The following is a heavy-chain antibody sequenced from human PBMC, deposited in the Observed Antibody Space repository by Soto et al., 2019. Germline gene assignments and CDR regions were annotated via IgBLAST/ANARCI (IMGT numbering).Heavy chain of an antibody. V-gene: IGHV3-23*01. CDR3: AKDRADYGSGSYSDY. J-gene: IGHJ4*02. CDR2: ISGSHGST. D-gene: IGHD3-10*01. CDR1: GFTFNTYS. Sequence: PGGSLRLSCSASGFTFNTYSMTWVRQAPGKGLEWVSSISGSHGSTDYADSVRGRFTISRDNSKNPLYLQMNSLRAEDTAVYYCAKDRADYGSGSYSDYWGQGTLVTVSS.